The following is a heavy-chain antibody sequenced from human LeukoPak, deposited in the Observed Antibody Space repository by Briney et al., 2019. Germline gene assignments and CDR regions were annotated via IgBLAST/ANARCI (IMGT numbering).Heavy chain of an antibody. V-gene: IGHV4-59*12. CDR3: ARDYTAMVFFDY. D-gene: IGHD5-18*01. Sequence: SETLSLTCTVSGGTISSYYWRWIRQPPGKGLEWIGYIYYSGSTYYNPSLKSRVTISVDTSKNQFSPKLSSVTAADTAVYYCARDYTAMVFFDYWGQGTLVTVSS. J-gene: IGHJ4*02. CDR2: IYYSGST. CDR1: GGTISSYY.